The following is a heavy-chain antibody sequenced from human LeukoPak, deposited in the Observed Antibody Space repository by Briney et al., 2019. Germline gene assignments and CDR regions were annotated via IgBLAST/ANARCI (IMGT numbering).Heavy chain of an antibody. CDR2: IYYSGST. CDR3: ASPTCSGGSCYVDY. Sequence: PSETLSLTCTVSGGSISSYYWSWIRQPPGKGLEWIGSIYYSGSTYYNPSLKSRVTISVDTSKNQFSLKLSSVTAADTAVYYCASPTCSGGSCYVDYWGQGTLVTVSS. CDR1: GGSISSYY. D-gene: IGHD2-15*01. V-gene: IGHV4-59*05. J-gene: IGHJ4*02.